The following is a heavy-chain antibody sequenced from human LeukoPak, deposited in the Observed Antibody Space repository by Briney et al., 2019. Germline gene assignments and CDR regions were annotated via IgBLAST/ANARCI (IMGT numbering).Heavy chain of an antibody. D-gene: IGHD2-21*02. CDR1: GFKFNYDD. CDR2: INGSGSST. V-gene: IGHV3-23*01. J-gene: IGHJ4*02. CDR3: AKGAEHIVVVTDMGYFDY. Sequence: QPGGSLRLSCVSSGFKFNYDDMSSVRLAPGTGPEWVSSINGSGSSTYYADSVKGRVNIYRDNSRNTLFLQMHSLSAEDTAVYYCAKGAEHIVVVTDMGYFDYWGQGTVVGVSS.